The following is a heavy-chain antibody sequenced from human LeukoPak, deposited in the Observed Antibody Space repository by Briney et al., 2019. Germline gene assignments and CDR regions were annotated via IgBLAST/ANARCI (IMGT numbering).Heavy chain of an antibody. CDR2: INHSGST. Sequence: PSETLSLTCAVYGGSFSGYYWSWIRQPPGKGLEWIGEINHSGSTNYNPSLKSRVTISVDTSKNQFSLKLSSVTAADTAVYYCARMGRRGYSVWGQGTLVTVSS. V-gene: IGHV4-34*01. CDR3: ARMGRRGYSV. CDR1: GGSFSGYY. J-gene: IGHJ4*02. D-gene: IGHD6-13*01.